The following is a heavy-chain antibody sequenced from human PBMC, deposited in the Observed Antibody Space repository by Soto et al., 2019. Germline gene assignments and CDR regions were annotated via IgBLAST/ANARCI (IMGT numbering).Heavy chain of an antibody. D-gene: IGHD3-10*01. J-gene: IGHJ6*02. V-gene: IGHV3-23*01. Sequence: GGSLRLSCLASGFTFSDFAMTWVRHVPGRGLEWVASLDGAGGSTYYAESVRGRFSISRDNSQNTLFLQMKRLTVDDTAIYYCAAPRDEYGSGVSWFTYGMDIWRQGPTVTVSS. CDR3: AAPRDEYGSGVSWFTYGMDI. CDR2: LDGAGGST. CDR1: GFTFSDFA.